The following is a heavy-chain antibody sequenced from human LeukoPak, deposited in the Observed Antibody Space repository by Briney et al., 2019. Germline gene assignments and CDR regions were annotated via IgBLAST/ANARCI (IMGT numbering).Heavy chain of an antibody. Sequence: PETLSLTCTVSGGSISSSSYYWGWIRQPPGKGLEWIGSIYYSGSTYYNPSLKSRVTISVDTSKNQFSLKLSSVTAADTAVYYCARQWLTTVTSYFDYWGQGTLVTVSS. CDR2: IYYSGST. J-gene: IGHJ4*02. V-gene: IGHV4-39*01. CDR3: ARQWLTTVTSYFDY. D-gene: IGHD4-11*01. CDR1: GGSISSSSYY.